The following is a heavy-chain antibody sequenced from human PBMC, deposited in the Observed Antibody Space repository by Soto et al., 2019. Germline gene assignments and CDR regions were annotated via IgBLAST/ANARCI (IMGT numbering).Heavy chain of an antibody. CDR3: AMAGLRLGELLLFNFDY. V-gene: IGHV3-23*01. J-gene: IGHJ4*02. Sequence: EVQLLESGGGLVQPGGSLRLSCAASGFTFSSYAMSWVRQAPGKGLEWVSAISGSGGSTYYADSVKGRFTISRDNSKNTLYLQMNSLRAEDTAVYYCAMAGLRLGELLLFNFDYWGQGTPVTVSS. D-gene: IGHD3-16*02. CDR2: ISGSGGST. CDR1: GFTFSSYA.